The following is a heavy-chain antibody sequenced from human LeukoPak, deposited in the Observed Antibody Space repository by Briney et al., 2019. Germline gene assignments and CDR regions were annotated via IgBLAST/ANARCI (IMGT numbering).Heavy chain of an antibody. CDR2: ISGSGGTT. D-gene: IGHD6-13*01. CDR3: ARGPLIAAAGTW. J-gene: IGHJ4*02. Sequence: GGSLRLSCAASGFTFNNYAMNWVRQAPGKGLEWVSVISGSGGTTYYADSVKGRFTISRDSSKNTLYLQMNSLRAEDTAVYYCARGPLIAAAGTWWGQGTLVTVSS. V-gene: IGHV3-23*01. CDR1: GFTFNNYA.